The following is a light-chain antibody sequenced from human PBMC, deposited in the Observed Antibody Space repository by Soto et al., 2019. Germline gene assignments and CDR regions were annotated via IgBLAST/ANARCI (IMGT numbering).Light chain of an antibody. CDR2: GPS. Sequence: EILLTQSPGTLSLSPGERATLSCRASQSVPKNYLAWYQQKPGQAPRLLIYGPSSRATGIPDRFSGSGSGTDFPLTISRLEPEDFAVYYCHQYATSPQTFGQGTKVGIK. CDR3: HQYATSPQT. V-gene: IGKV3-20*01. J-gene: IGKJ1*01. CDR1: QSVPKNY.